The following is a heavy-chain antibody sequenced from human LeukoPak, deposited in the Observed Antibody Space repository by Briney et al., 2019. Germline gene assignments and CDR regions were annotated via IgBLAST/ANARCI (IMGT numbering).Heavy chain of an antibody. Sequence: GGSLRLSCAASGFTFSSYAMRWVRQAPGKGLEWVSAISGGSGNTYYADSVKGRFTISRDNSKNTLYLQMNSLRAEDTAVCYCAKAGGVLRYFDWGYDWYFDLGGRGTLVTVSS. V-gene: IGHV3-23*01. D-gene: IGHD3-9*01. CDR1: GFTFSSYA. J-gene: IGHJ2*01. CDR2: ISGGSGNT. CDR3: AKAGGVLRYFDWGYDWYFDL.